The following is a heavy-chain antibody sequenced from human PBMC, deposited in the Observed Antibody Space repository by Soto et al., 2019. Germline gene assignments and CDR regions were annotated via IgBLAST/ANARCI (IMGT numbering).Heavy chain of an antibody. CDR2: IYYSGST. V-gene: IGHV4-59*01. J-gene: IGHJ6*02. CDR1: GGSISSYY. Sequence: AENLSLTCTVSGGSISSYYWSWIRQPPGTGLEWIGYIYYSGSTNYNPSLKSRVTISVDTSKNQFSLKLSSVTAADTAVYYCARDLTSSSPNYYYYYGMDVWGQGTTVTGSS. D-gene: IGHD6-13*01. CDR3: ARDLTSSSPNYYYYYGMDV.